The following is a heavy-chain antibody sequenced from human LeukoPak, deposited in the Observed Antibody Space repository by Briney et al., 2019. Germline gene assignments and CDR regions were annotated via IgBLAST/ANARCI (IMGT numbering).Heavy chain of an antibody. V-gene: IGHV4-59*01. D-gene: IGHD6-19*01. Sequence: KSSPTLSLTCTVSGGSISRSYWSWIRHPPGKGLEWIGYIYYSGTTTYNPPLKSRVTISVDTSKNQFSLKLSCVTAADTAVYYCARVGYSSGWTHRIYYYYIDVWGKGTTVTISS. CDR1: GGSISRSY. CDR2: IYYSGTT. CDR3: ARVGYSSGWTHRIYYYYIDV. J-gene: IGHJ6*03.